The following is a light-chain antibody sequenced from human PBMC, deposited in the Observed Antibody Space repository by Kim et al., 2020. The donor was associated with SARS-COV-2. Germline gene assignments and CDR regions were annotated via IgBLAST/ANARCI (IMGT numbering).Light chain of an antibody. CDR1: QGIKNW. CDR2: DAS. J-gene: IGKJ4*01. CDR3: QQGSSFPLT. Sequence: DIQMTQSPSLVSASVGDRVTITCRASQGIKNWLIWYQQKPGKAPTLLIYDASTLERGVPPRFTGSGSGTDFSLTISSLQPEDVATYVCQQGSSFPLTFGGGTKVDIK. V-gene: IGKV1-12*01.